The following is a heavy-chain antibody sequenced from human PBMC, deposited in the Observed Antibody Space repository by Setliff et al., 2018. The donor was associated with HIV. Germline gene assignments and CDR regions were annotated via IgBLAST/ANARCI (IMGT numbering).Heavy chain of an antibody. D-gene: IGHD6-13*01. Sequence: ASVKVSCKASGGTFSSYAISWVRQAPGQGLEWMGGIIPILGIANYAQKFQGRVTITADKSTSTAYMELSSLRSEDTAVYYCARAYSSRWDFDYWGQGTLVTVSS. J-gene: IGHJ4*02. V-gene: IGHV1-69*10. CDR2: IIPILGIA. CDR1: GGTFSSYA. CDR3: ARAYSSRWDFDY.